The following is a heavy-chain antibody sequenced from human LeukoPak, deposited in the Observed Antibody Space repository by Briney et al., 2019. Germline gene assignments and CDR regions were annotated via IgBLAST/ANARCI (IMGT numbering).Heavy chain of an antibody. J-gene: IGHJ3*02. V-gene: IGHV3-23*01. Sequence: QSGGSLRLSCTASGFTFSSYAMNWVPQAPGKGLEWVSAISGSGSTTYYADSVKGRFTISRDNSKNTLFLQMNSLTAEDTAIYSCARPRLEYCSGGSCFDAFDIWGQGTMVTVSS. CDR2: ISGSGSTT. D-gene: IGHD2-15*01. CDR3: ARPRLEYCSGGSCFDAFDI. CDR1: GFTFSSYA.